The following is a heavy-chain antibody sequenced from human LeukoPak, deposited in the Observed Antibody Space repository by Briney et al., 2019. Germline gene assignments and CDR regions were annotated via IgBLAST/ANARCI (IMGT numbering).Heavy chain of an antibody. CDR2: IFYSGST. J-gene: IGHJ2*01. D-gene: IGHD3-22*01. CDR1: GGSITSNDYY. Sequence: SETLSLTCTVSGGSITSNDYYWGWIRQPPGKGLEWIGSIFYSGSTYYSPSLKSRVTISLDTSKNHFSLKVNSVTAADTAVYYCARARYYDSSGYQVWYFDLWGRGTLVTVSS. CDR3: ARARYYDSSGYQVWYFDL. V-gene: IGHV4-39*02.